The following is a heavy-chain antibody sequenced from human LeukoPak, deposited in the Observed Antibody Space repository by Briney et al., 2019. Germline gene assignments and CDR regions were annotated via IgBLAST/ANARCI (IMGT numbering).Heavy chain of an antibody. CDR2: IIPIFGTA. CDR1: GGTFSSYA. CDR3: AREDCSGGSCYLR. V-gene: IGHV1-69*05. Sequence: ASVKVSCKASGGTFSSYAISWVRQAPGQGLEWMGGIIPIFGTANYAQKLQGRVTITTDESTSTAYMELSSLRSEDTAVYYCAREDCSGGSCYLRWGQGTLVTVSS. D-gene: IGHD2-15*01. J-gene: IGHJ4*02.